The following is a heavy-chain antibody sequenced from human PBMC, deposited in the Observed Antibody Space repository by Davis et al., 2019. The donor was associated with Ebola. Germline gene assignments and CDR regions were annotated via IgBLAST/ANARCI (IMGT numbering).Heavy chain of an antibody. D-gene: IGHD7-27*01. V-gene: IGHV4-30-4*08. Sequence: MPSETLSLTCAVQGGSFSGYYWTWIRQPPGKGLEWIGYIYYSGSTYYNPSLKSRVTISVDTSKNQFSLKLSSVTAADTAVYYCARDELGIAYYYGMDVWGQGTTVTVSS. J-gene: IGHJ6*02. CDR2: IYYSGST. CDR3: ARDELGIAYYYGMDV. CDR1: GGSFSGYY.